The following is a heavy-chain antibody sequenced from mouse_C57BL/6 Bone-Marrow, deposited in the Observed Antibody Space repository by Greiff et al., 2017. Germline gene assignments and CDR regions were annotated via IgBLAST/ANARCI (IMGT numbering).Heavy chain of an antibody. V-gene: IGHV1-15*01. CDR1: GYTFTDYE. CDR2: IDPETGGT. D-gene: IGHD1-1*02. CDR3: TTGGY. Sequence: QVQLQQPGAELVMPGASVTLSCKASGYTFTDYEMHWVKQTPVHGLEWIGAIDPETGGTAYNQKFKGKAILTADKSSSTAYMELRSLTSEDSAVYYCTTGGYWGQGTTLTVSS. J-gene: IGHJ2*01.